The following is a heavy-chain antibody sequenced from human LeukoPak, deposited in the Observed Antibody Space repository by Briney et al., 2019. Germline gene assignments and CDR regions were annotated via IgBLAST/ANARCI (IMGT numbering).Heavy chain of an antibody. V-gene: IGHV6-1*01. D-gene: IGHD6-19*01. J-gene: IGHJ5*02. CDR1: GDSLSSNSAA. CDR2: TYYRSKTYN. Sequence: SQTLSLTCALSGDSLSSNSAAWNWVRQSPSRGLEWRGRTYYRSKTYNDYAVSVKSRIAINPDTSKNKFSLQLNSVTPEDTAVYYCARDGGIAVALDPWGQGTLVTVSS. CDR3: ARDGGIAVALDP.